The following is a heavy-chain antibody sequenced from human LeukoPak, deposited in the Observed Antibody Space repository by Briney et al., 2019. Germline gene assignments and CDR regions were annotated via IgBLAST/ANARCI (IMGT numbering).Heavy chain of an antibody. CDR2: FYYTGST. V-gene: IGHV4-59*01. D-gene: IGHD6-19*01. Sequence: SETLSLTCTVSGDSSSNNYWTRIRQSPGKGLEWIGYFYYTGSTNYNPSLQSRVTMSVDTSKNQFSLELSSVTSADTAVYYCAQSSGRYLDNWGQGILVTVSS. CDR3: AQSSGRYLDN. J-gene: IGHJ4*02. CDR1: GDSSSNNY.